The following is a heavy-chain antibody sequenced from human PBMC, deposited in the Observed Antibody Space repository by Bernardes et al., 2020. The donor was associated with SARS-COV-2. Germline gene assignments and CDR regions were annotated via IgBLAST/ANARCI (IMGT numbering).Heavy chain of an antibody. CDR3: ARSSRWILEWLSLSPKRKNYYYGMDV. Sequence: SEPLSLTCAVYGGSFRGYYWSWIRKPPGKGLEWIGEINHSGSTNYNPSLKSRVTISVDTSKNQFSLKLSSVTAADTAVYYCARSSRWILEWLSLSPKRKNYYYGMDVWGQGTTVTVSS. CDR2: INHSGST. V-gene: IGHV4-34*01. D-gene: IGHD3-3*01. J-gene: IGHJ6*02. CDR1: GGSFRGYY.